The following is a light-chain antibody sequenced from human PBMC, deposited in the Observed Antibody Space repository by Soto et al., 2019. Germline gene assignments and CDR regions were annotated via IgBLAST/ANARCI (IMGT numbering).Light chain of an antibody. CDR1: QTIGTY. CDR3: QQSFTTPFT. V-gene: IGKV1-39*01. J-gene: IGKJ3*01. CDR2: VAS. Sequence: DIQMTQSPSSLSASVGDIVTITCRASQTIGTYLNWYQQTPGKAPKLLIYVASSLQSGVPSRFSGRGSGTDFTLTISSLQPEDFATYYCQQSFTTPFTFGPGTKVDIK.